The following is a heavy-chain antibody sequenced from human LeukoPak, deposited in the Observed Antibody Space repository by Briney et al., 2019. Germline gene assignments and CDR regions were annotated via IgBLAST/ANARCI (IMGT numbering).Heavy chain of an antibody. CDR2: IIPIFGTA. J-gene: IGHJ4*02. CDR1: GGTFSSYA. CDR3: AATIHLGYCSSTSCYSLDY. V-gene: IGHV1-69*05. Sequence: GASVKVSSKASGGTFSSYAISWVRQAPGQGLEWMGGIIPIFGTANYAQKFQGRVTITTDESTSTAYMELSSLRSEDTAVYYCAATIHLGYCSSTSCYSLDYWGQGTLVTVSS. D-gene: IGHD2-2*01.